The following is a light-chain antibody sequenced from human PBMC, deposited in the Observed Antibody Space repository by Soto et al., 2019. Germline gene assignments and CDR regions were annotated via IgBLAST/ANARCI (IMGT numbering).Light chain of an antibody. Sequence: DIQMTQSPSTLSASVGDRVTITCRASQPIRYWLAWYQQKPGQVPKLLIYKASSLESGVPSRFSGSGSGTEFTLTINSLQPDDFATYYCQQYHSYPLTFGGGNKVEIK. J-gene: IGKJ4*01. CDR2: KAS. CDR3: QQYHSYPLT. CDR1: QPIRYW. V-gene: IGKV1-5*03.